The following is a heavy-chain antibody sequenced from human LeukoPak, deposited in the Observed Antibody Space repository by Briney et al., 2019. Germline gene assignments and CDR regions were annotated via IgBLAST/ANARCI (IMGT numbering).Heavy chain of an antibody. CDR1: GYSFTSYW. V-gene: IGHV5-51*01. Sequence: GESLKISCKGSGYSFTSYWIGWVRQMPGKGLEWMGIIYPGDSDTRYSPSFQGQVTISADKSISTAYPQWSSLKASDTAIYYCARLTPTNYFDYWGQGTLVTVSS. CDR2: IYPGDSDT. CDR3: ARLTPTNYFDY. J-gene: IGHJ4*02.